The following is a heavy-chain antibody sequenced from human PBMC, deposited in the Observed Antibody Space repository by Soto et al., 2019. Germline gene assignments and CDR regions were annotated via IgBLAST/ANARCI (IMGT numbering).Heavy chain of an antibody. CDR1: GFSLSNARMG. CDR3: ARNAPTRYSSSWTWAFDI. V-gene: IGHV2-26*01. J-gene: IGHJ3*02. Sequence: QVTLKESGPVLVKPTETLTLTCTVSGFSLSNARMGVSWIRQPPWKALEWLAHIFSNDEKSYSTSLKSRITISKDTSKSQVVLTMNNMDPVDTATYYCARNAPTRYSSSWTWAFDIWGQETMVTVSS. CDR2: IFSNDEK. D-gene: IGHD6-13*01.